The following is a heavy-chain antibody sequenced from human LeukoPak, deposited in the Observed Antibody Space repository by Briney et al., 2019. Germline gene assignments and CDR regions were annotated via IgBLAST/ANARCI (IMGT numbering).Heavy chain of an antibody. J-gene: IGHJ5*02. CDR2: INPNSGGT. CDR1: GYTFTGYY. CDR3: ARADYGDGNWFDP. V-gene: IGHV1-2*02. D-gene: IGHD4-17*01. Sequence: ASVKVSCKASGYTFTGYYMHWVRQAPGQGLEWMGWINPNSGGTNYAQKFQGRVTMTRDTSISTAYMELSRLRSDDTAVYYCARADYGDGNWFDPWGQGTLVTVSS.